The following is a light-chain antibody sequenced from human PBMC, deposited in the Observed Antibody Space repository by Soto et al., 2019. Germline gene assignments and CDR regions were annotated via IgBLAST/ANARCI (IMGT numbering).Light chain of an antibody. CDR3: TSYTSSNTVL. CDR2: DVS. CDR1: SSDVGAYNY. Sequence: QSVLTQPASVSGSPGQSITISCTGTSSDVGAYNYVSWYQQYPGKAPKLMIYDVSNRPSGVSNRFSGSKSGNTASLTISGLQVEDATDYYCTSYTSSNTVLFGGGTKLTVL. J-gene: IGLJ2*01. V-gene: IGLV2-14*01.